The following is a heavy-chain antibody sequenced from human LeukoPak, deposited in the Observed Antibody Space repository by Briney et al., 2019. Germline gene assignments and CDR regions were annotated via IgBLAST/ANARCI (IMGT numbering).Heavy chain of an antibody. V-gene: IGHV3-30*03. CDR1: GFTFSSYG. Sequence: PGGSLRLSCAASGFTFSSYGMHWVRQAPGKGLEWVAVISYDGSNKYYADSVKGRFTISRDNSKNTLYLQMNSLRAEDTAVYYCARVAMIVVVIGWFDPWGQGTLVTVSS. CDR2: ISYDGSNK. CDR3: ARVAMIVVVIGWFDP. D-gene: IGHD3-22*01. J-gene: IGHJ5*02.